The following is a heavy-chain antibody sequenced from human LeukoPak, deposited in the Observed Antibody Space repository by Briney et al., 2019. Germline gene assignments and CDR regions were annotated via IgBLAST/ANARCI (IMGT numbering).Heavy chain of an antibody. CDR2: IYYSGST. V-gene: IGHV4-31*03. J-gene: IGHJ4*02. CDR1: GGSISSGGYY. Sequence: PSETLSLTCTVSGGSISSGGYYWSWIRPHPGKGLEWIGYIYYSGSTYYNPSLKSRLTISVDTSKNQFSLKLSSVSVADTAVYYCARGGGDVYNVFDYWGQGTLVTVSS. CDR3: ARGGGDVYNVFDY. D-gene: IGHD5-24*01.